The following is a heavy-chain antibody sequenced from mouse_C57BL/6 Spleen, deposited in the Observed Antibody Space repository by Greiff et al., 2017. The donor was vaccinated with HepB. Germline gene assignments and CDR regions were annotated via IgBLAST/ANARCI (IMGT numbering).Heavy chain of an antibody. J-gene: IGHJ3*01. D-gene: IGHD2-4*01. Sequence: QVPLQQPGAELVKPGASVKMSSKASGYNFTRHWITWVKQMPGQGLEWIGDIYPGSGSTNYKEKFKSKATLTVDTSSSTADMQLSSLTSEDSAVYYCANEGIDDDGGAWFAYWGQGTLVTVSA. CDR3: ANEGIDDDGGAWFAY. V-gene: IGHV1-55*01. CDR1: GYNFTRHW. CDR2: IYPGSGST.